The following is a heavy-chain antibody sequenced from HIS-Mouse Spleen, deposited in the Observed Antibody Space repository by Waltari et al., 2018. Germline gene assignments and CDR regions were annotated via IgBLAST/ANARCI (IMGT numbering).Heavy chain of an antibody. CDR2: IYYSGST. Sequence: QLQLQESGPGLVKPSETLSLPCTVPGGSISSSSSYWVWIRQPPGKGLEWIGSIYYSGSTYYNPSLKSRVTISVDTSKNQFSLKLSSVTAADTAVYYCAREIPYSSSWYDWYFDLWGRGTLVTVSS. CDR1: GGSISSSSSY. J-gene: IGHJ2*01. CDR3: AREIPYSSSWYDWYFDL. D-gene: IGHD6-13*01. V-gene: IGHV4-39*07.